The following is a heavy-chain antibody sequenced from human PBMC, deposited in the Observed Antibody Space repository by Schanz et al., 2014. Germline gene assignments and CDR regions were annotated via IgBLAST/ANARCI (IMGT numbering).Heavy chain of an antibody. V-gene: IGHV1-69*02. D-gene: IGHD5-18*01. J-gene: IGHJ3*01. CDR3: ARGGVTEGGFDV. CDR1: GGTFSTYP. Sequence: QVQLVQSAAEVKKPGSSMKVSCKASGGTFSTYPINWLRQAPGQGLEWMGRIIPIHGIVNYAQRFQDRVRITADKATSTAYMELSSLRSDDTAVYYCARGGVTEGGFDVWGQGTMLTVSS. CDR2: IIPIHGIV.